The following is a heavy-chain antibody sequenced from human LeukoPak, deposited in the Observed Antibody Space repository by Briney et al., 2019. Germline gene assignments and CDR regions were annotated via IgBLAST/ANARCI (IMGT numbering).Heavy chain of an antibody. D-gene: IGHD6-13*01. CDR3: ARHLYSSSWYGAFDI. Sequence: SETLSLTCTVSGGSISSYYWSWIRQPPGKGLEWIGYIYYSGSTNYNPSLKSRVTISVDTSKNQFSVKLSSVTAADTAVYYCARHLYSSSWYGAFDIWGQGTMVTVSS. CDR1: GGSISSYY. CDR2: IYYSGST. J-gene: IGHJ3*02. V-gene: IGHV4-59*08.